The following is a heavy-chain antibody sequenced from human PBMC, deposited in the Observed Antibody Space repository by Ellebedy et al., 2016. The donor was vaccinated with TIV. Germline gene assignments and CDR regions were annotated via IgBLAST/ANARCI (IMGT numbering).Heavy chain of an antibody. CDR2: IRLDGGDK. D-gene: IGHD7-27*01. CDR1: GFSFSSYW. CDR3: ARDMAWGNERMNDAFDI. J-gene: IGHJ3*02. Sequence: GESLKISCAASGFSFSSYWMTWVRQAPGKGLEWVANIRLDGGDKYYVDSVKGRFTISRDNAKNSLYLQMNSLRVEDTAVYYCARDMAWGNERMNDAFDIWGQGTMVTVSS. V-gene: IGHV3-7*01.